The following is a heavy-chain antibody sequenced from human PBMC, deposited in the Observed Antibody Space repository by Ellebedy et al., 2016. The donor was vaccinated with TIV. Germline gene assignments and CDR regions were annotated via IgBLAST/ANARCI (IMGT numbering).Heavy chain of an antibody. V-gene: IGHV3-23*01. J-gene: IGHJ3*02. CDR1: GFTFSSYA. CDR2: ISGSGGST. CDR3: ASLIGVFDI. Sequence: GESLKISCAASGFTFSSYAMSWVRQAPGKGLEWVSAISGSGGSTYYADSVKGRFTISRDNSKNTLYLQMNSLRAEDTAVYYCASLIGVFDIWGQGTMVTVSS. D-gene: IGHD2/OR15-2a*01.